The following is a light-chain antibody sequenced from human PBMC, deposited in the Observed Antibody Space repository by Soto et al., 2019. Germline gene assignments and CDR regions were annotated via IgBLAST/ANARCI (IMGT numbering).Light chain of an antibody. CDR1: SSEVGSFNF. J-gene: IGLJ1*01. CDR3: CSDAGSSTYV. V-gene: IGLV2-23*02. CDR2: EVT. Sequence: QSVLTQPASVSGSPGQSVTISCTRTSSEVGSFNFVSGYQQHSGKAPKVVIYEVTKRPSGVSNRFSGSKSGNTASLTIYGLQADDEADYYCCSDAGSSTYVFGTGTKVTVL.